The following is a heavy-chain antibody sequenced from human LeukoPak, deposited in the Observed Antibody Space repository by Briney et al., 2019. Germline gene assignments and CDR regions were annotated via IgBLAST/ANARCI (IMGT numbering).Heavy chain of an antibody. CDR1: GGSFSGYY. Sequence: SETLSLTCAVYGGSFSGYYWSWIRQPPGKGLEWIGEINHSGSTNYNPSLKSRVTISVDTSKNQFSLKLSSVTAADTAVYYRARGSAFPFPYSSGWYWYYYGMDVWGQGTTVTVSS. D-gene: IGHD6-19*01. CDR3: ARGSAFPFPYSSGWYWYYYGMDV. CDR2: INHSGST. V-gene: IGHV4-34*01. J-gene: IGHJ6*02.